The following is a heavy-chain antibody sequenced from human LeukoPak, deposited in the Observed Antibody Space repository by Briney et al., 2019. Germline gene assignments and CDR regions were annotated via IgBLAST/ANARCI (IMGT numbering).Heavy chain of an antibody. J-gene: IGHJ3*02. D-gene: IGHD2/OR15-2a*01. CDR3: AKQTFDPYPQSKAFDI. CDR2: IIPIFGTA. Sequence: ATSVKVSCKASGGTFSSYAISWVRQAPGQGLEWMGGIIPIFGTANYAQKFQGRVTITTDESTSTAYMELSSLRSEDTAVYYCAKQTFDPYPQSKAFDIWGQGTMVTVSS. V-gene: IGHV1-69*05. CDR1: GGTFSSYA.